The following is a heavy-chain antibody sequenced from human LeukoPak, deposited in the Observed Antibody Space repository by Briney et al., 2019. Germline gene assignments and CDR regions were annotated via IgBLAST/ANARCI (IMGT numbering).Heavy chain of an antibody. CDR2: INHSGST. CDR3: ARDCSGGSCFPFDY. Sequence: SETLSLTCAVYGGSFSGYYWSWIRQPPGKGLEWIGEINHSGSTNYNPSLKSRVTISVDTSKNQFSLKLSSVTAADTAVYYCARDCSGGSCFPFDYWGQGTLVTVSS. D-gene: IGHD2-15*01. V-gene: IGHV4-34*01. J-gene: IGHJ4*02. CDR1: GGSFSGYY.